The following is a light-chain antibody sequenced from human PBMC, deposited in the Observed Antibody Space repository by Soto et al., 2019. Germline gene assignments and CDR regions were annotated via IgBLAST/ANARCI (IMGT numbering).Light chain of an antibody. V-gene: IGKV3-20*01. CDR2: GAS. J-gene: IGKJ2*01. Sequence: EIVLTQSPVTLSLSPGQRATLSCRASESISRDYLAWYQQRLAQAPRLLIYGASSGATGIPDRFSGSGSGTDFTLTISRLEPEDFAIYYCQQYGGVPYTFGQGTKLEIK. CDR1: ESISRDY. CDR3: QQYGGVPYT.